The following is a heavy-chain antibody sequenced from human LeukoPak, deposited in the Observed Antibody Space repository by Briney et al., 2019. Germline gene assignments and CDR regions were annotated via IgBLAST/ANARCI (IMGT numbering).Heavy chain of an antibody. J-gene: IGHJ2*01. CDR3: ARERGGQDWDFDL. V-gene: IGHV3-33*08. D-gene: IGHD3-10*01. CDR1: GFTFSTYA. Sequence: PGGSLRLSCAASGFTFSTYAMHWVRQAPGKGLEWVAVIWDDGSNKYYAESVKGRFTISRDISKNMLYLQMNSLRVEDTAVYYCARERGGQDWDFDLWGRGTLVTVSS. CDR2: IWDDGSNK.